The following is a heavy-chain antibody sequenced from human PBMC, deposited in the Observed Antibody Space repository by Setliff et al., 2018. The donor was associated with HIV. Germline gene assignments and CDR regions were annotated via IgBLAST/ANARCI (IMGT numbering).Heavy chain of an antibody. J-gene: IGHJ3*02. CDR3: ARAARGGLQYGPTGHAFDI. CDR2: ISPILGTT. CDR1: GGSFNNYA. D-gene: IGHD1-1*01. V-gene: IGHV1-69*10. Sequence: ASVKVSCKAAGGSFNNYAISWVRQAPGQGLEWVGGISPILGTTNAGPRFHGRVTITADKSTNTVYIELSSLRSEDTALYYCARAARGGLQYGPTGHAFDIWGQGTMVTVSS.